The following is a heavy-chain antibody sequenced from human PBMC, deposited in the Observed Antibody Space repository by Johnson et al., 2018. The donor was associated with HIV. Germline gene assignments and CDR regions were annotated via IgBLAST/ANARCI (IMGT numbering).Heavy chain of an antibody. CDR3: AKDMYEGRDIAAFLGPAFDI. Sequence: QVQLVESGGGVVQPGRSLRLSCAASGFTFSSYGMHWVRQAPGKGLEWVAVIWYDGSNKYYADSVKGRFTISRDNSKNTLYLQMNSLRAEDTAVYYCAKDMYEGRDIAAFLGPAFDIWGQGTMVTVSS. J-gene: IGHJ3*02. CDR1: GFTFSSYG. D-gene: IGHD6-13*01. V-gene: IGHV3-33*06. CDR2: IWYDGSNK.